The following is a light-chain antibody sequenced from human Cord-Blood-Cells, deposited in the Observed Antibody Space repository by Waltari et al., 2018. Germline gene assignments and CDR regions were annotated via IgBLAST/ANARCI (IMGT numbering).Light chain of an antibody. J-gene: IGLJ2*01. CDR3: STYTSSSTLVV. CDR2: EVS. CDR1: SSDVGGYNY. Sequence: QSALTQPASVSGSPGQSITISCPGTSSDVGGYNYVYWYQQHPGKAPKLMIYEVSNRASGVSNRFSGSNPANTASLTSSGLQAEDEADYYCSTYTSSSTLVVFGGGTKLTVL. V-gene: IGLV2-14*01.